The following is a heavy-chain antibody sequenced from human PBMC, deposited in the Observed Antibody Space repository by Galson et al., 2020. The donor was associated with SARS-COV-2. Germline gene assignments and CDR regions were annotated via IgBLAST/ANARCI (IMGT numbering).Heavy chain of an antibody. CDR1: GFTFSSYG. CDR2: IWYDGSNK. D-gene: IGHD2-21*02. CDR3: ARDPTTVYCGGDCSDAFDI. Sequence: GESLKISCAASGFTFSSYGMHWVRQAPGKGLEWVAVIWYDGSNKYYADSVKGRFTISRDNSKNTLYLQMNSLRAEDTAVYYCARDPTTVYCGGDCSDAFDIWGQGTMVTVSS. V-gene: IGHV3-33*01. J-gene: IGHJ3*02.